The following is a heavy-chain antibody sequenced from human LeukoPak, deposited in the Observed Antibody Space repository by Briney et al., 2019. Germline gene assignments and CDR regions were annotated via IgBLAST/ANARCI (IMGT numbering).Heavy chain of an antibody. J-gene: IGHJ3*02. V-gene: IGHV3-15*01. CDR1: GSXFSDAW. CDR3: STNQALDI. Sequence: GGSLRLSCAASGSXFSDAWMTWVRQAPGKGLEWVGRIKRKADGGPTDYAAPVKGRFTISRDDSKNTLYLQMNSLKIEDTAVYFCSTNQALDIWGQGTKVTVSS. CDR2: IKRKADGGPT.